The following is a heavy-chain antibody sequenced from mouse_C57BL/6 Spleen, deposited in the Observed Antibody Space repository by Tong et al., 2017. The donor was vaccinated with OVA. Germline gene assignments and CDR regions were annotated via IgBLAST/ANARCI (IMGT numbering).Heavy chain of an antibody. D-gene: IGHD1-1*01. V-gene: IGHV1-7*01. Sequence: VQLQESGAELAKPGASVKLSCKASGYTFTSYWMHWVKQRPGQGLEWIGYINPSSGYTNYNQKFKGKATLTVDKSSSTAYMQLSSLTSEDSAVYYCARNYGSSYAYFDYWGQGTTLTVSS. CDR1: GYTFTSYW. J-gene: IGHJ2*01. CDR3: ARNYGSSYAYFDY. CDR2: INPSSGYT.